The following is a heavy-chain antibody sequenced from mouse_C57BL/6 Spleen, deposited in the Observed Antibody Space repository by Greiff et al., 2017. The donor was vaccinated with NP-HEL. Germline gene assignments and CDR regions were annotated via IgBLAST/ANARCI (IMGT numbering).Heavy chain of an antibody. V-gene: IGHV5-4*01. Sequence: EVQRVESGGGLVKPGGSLKLSCAASGFTFSSYAMSWVRQTPEKRLEWVATISDGGSYTYYPDNVKGRFTISRDNAKNNLYLQMSHLKSEDTAMYYCASKLTGTNFDVWGTGTTVTVSS. D-gene: IGHD4-1*01. CDR2: ISDGGSYT. J-gene: IGHJ1*03. CDR1: GFTFSSYA. CDR3: ASKLTGTNFDV.